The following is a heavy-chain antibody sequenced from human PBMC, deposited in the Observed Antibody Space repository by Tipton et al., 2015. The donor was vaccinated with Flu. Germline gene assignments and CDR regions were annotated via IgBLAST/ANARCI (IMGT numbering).Heavy chain of an antibody. Sequence: SLRLSCAASGLTFSSSAMTWVRQAPGKGLEWVSSISVSGGSTYYADSVKGRFTISRDNSKNTLYLQMNSLRAEDTAVYYCANSALLWWSDYRGQGTLVTVSS. CDR1: GLTFSSSA. CDR3: ANSALLWWSDY. CDR2: ISVSGGST. V-gene: IGHV3-23*01. D-gene: IGHD2-21*01. J-gene: IGHJ4*02.